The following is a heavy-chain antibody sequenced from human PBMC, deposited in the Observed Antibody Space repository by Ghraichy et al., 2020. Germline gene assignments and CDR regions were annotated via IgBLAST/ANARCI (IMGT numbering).Heavy chain of an antibody. J-gene: IGHJ4*02. CDR3: ARTSYYYGSGSYIPDGFDY. V-gene: IGHV4-30-2*01. CDR2: IYHSGST. Sequence: SETLSLTCAVSGGSISSGGYSWSWIRQPPGKGLEWIGYIYHSGSTYYNPSLKSRVTISVDRSKNQFSLKLSSVTAADTAVYYCARTSYYYGSGSYIPDGFDYWGQGTLVTVSS. CDR1: GGSISSGGYS. D-gene: IGHD3-10*01.